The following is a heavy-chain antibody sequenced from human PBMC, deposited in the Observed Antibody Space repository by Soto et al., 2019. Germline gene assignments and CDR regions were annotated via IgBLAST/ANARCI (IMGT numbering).Heavy chain of an antibody. D-gene: IGHD6-13*01. CDR3: AKGGSSWSRFDY. V-gene: IGHV3-23*01. CDR1: GFTFSSYD. CDR2: ISGSGGST. J-gene: IGHJ4*02. Sequence: EVQLLESGGGLVQPGGSLRLSCAASGFTFSSYDMSWVRQAPGKGLEWVSTISGSGGSTYYADSVKGRFTISRDNSKNTLYLQMNSLRAEDPAVYYWAKGGSSWSRFDYWGQGTLVTVSS.